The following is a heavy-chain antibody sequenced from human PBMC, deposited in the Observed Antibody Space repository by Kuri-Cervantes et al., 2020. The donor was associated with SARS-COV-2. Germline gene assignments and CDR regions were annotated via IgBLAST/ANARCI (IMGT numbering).Heavy chain of an antibody. J-gene: IGHJ3*02. D-gene: IGHD6-13*01. CDR3: ARDRFTGYSSSWDAFDI. CDR1: GFTFSSYG. Sequence: GESLKISCAASGFTFSSYGMNWVRQAPGRGLEWVSYISSSSSTIYYADSVKGRFTISRDNAKNSLYLQMNSLRAEDTAVYYCARDRFTGYSSSWDAFDIWGQGTMVTVTS. V-gene: IGHV3-48*01. CDR2: ISSSSSTI.